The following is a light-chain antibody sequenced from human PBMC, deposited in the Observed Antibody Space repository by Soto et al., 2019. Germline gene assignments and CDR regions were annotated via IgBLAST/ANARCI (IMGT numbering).Light chain of an antibody. Sequence: DIVMTQSPDSLAVSLGERATINCKSSQSVLYSSNNKNYLAWYQQKPGKAPKLLIYDASSLESGVPSRFSGSGSGTEFTLTISSLQPDDFATYYCQQYNSYSLTFGQGTKVDIK. CDR2: DAS. CDR3: QQYNSYSLT. J-gene: IGKJ1*01. V-gene: IGKV4-1*01. CDR1: QSVLYSSNNKNY.